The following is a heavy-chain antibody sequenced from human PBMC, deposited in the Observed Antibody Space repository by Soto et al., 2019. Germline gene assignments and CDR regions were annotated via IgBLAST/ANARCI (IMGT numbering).Heavy chain of an antibody. CDR1: GGTFSSYA. CDR2: IIPIFGTA. V-gene: IGHV1-69*01. CDR3: ARDQLMRGILWWLYGMDV. D-gene: IGHD2-21*01. Sequence: QVQLVQSGAEVKKPGSSVKVSCKASGGTFSSYAISWVRQAPGQGLEWMGGIIPIFGTANYAQKFQGRVTITADESTSTGYMERSSMRSEDTAVYYCARDQLMRGILWWLYGMDVWGQGTTVTVSS. J-gene: IGHJ6*02.